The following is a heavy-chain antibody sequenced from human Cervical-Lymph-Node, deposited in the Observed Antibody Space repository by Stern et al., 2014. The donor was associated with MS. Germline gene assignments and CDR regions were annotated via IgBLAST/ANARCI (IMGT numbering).Heavy chain of an antibody. D-gene: IGHD5-18*01. CDR1: GGTFSSYA. Sequence: QVQLVQSGAEVKKPGSSVKVSCKASGGTFSSYAISWVRQAPGQGLEWMGGIIPIFGIAKYAQKFQGRVTITADKSTSTAYMELSSLRSEDTAVYYCARTDTAMATKHAFDIWGQGTMVTVSS. CDR3: ARTDTAMATKHAFDI. J-gene: IGHJ3*02. CDR2: IIPIFGIA. V-gene: IGHV1-69*17.